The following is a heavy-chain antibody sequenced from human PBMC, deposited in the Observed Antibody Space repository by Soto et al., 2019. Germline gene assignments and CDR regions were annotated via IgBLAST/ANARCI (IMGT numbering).Heavy chain of an antibody. J-gene: IGHJ4*02. Sequence: GGSLRLSCAASGFTFSDYYMSWIRQAPGKGLEWVSYISSRSSTIIYADSVKGRFTISRDNVKNSLYLQMNSLRAEDTAVYYCASGTNGAFFVYWGQGILVTVSS. CDR1: GFTFSDYY. D-gene: IGHD2-8*01. CDR3: ASGTNGAFFVY. CDR2: ISSRSSTI. V-gene: IGHV3-11*01.